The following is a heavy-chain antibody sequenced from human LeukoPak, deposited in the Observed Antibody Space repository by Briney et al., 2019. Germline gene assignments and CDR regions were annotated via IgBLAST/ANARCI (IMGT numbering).Heavy chain of an antibody. Sequence: SETLSLTCTVSGGSISSYYWSWIRQPPGKGLEWIGYIYTSGSTNYNPSLKSRVTISVGTSKNQFSLKLSSVTAADTAVYYCARSISMYYYDSSGPTLSRFDPWGQGTLVTVSS. CDR2: IYTSGST. CDR3: ARSISMYYYDSSGPTLSRFDP. CDR1: GGSISSYY. D-gene: IGHD3-22*01. J-gene: IGHJ5*02. V-gene: IGHV4-4*09.